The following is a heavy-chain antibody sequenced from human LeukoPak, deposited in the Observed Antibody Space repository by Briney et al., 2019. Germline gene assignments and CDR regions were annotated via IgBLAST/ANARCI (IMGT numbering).Heavy chain of an antibody. CDR2: ISYDGSNK. J-gene: IGHJ4*02. D-gene: IGHD2-21*02. V-gene: IGHV3-30-3*01. Sequence: PGGSLRLSCAASGFTFSSYAMHWVRQAPGKGLEWVAVISYDGSNKYYADSVKGRFTISRDNSKNTLYLQMNSLRAEDTAVYYCARDVVTPGPVLVPATPEYWGQGTLVTVSS. CDR1: GFTFSSYA. CDR3: ARDVVTPGPVLVPATPEY.